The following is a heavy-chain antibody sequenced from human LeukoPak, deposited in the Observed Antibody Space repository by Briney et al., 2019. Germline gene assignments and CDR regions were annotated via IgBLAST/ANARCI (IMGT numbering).Heavy chain of an antibody. Sequence: GASVKLSCKASGYTFTGYYMHWVRQAPGQGLEWMGWINPNSGGTNYAQKFQGRVTMTRDTSISTAYMELSRLRSDDTAVYYCARTAYYDSSGYYSIDYRGQGTLVTVSS. CDR2: INPNSGGT. J-gene: IGHJ4*02. CDR3: ARTAYYDSSGYYSIDY. CDR1: GYTFTGYY. D-gene: IGHD3-22*01. V-gene: IGHV1-2*02.